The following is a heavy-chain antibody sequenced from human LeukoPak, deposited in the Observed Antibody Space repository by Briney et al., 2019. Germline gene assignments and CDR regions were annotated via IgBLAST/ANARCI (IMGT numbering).Heavy chain of an antibody. CDR3: ARHSDYYDSSGYPYFQH. V-gene: IGHV4-59*01. CDR2: FYYSGST. D-gene: IGHD3-22*01. CDR1: GGSISSYY. J-gene: IGHJ1*01. Sequence: SETLSLTCTVSGGSISSYYWSWIRQPPGKGLEWIWYFYYSGSTNYNPSLKSRVTISVDTSKNQFSLNPNSVTAADTAMYYCARHSDYYDSSGYPYFQHWGQGTLVTVSS.